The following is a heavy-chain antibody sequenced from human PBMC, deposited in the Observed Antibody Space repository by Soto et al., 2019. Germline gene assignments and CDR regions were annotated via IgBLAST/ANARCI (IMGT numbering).Heavy chain of an antibody. CDR2: ISSSGSTI. CDR3: ARDRRLVEWFGEFPIDY. J-gene: IGHJ4*02. D-gene: IGHD3-10*01. Sequence: GGSLRLSCAASGFTFSDYYMSWIRQAPGKGLEWVSYISSSGSTIYYADSVKGRFTISRDNAKNSLYLQMNSLRAEDTAVYYCARDRRLVEWFGEFPIDYWGQGTLVTVSS. CDR1: GFTFSDYY. V-gene: IGHV3-11*01.